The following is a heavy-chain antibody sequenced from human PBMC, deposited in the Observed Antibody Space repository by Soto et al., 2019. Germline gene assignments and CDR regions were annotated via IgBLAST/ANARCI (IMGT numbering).Heavy chain of an antibody. Sequence: EVQLVESGGDLVKPGGSLRISCTASGFTFTNAWMTWVRQVPGKGLEWVGRIKSNADGGTTDYPAPVKGRFTISRDESRNTVYLQMNSLKPDDPAVYYCATDLGRRSSVWFDYWGQGTLVTVSS. J-gene: IGHJ4*02. CDR1: GFTFTNAW. D-gene: IGHD2-2*01. CDR2: IKSNADGGTT. V-gene: IGHV3-15*01. CDR3: ATDLGRRSSVWFDY.